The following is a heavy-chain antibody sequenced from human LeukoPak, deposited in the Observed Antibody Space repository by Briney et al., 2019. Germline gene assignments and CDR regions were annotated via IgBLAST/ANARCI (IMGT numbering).Heavy chain of an antibody. D-gene: IGHD5-18*01. V-gene: IGHV1-46*01. J-gene: IGHJ3*02. CDR1: GYTFTSYY. CDR2: INPSGGST. Sequence: ASVKVSCKASGYTFTSYYMHWVRQAPGQGLEWMGIINPSGGSTSYAQKFQGRVTMTRDMSTSTVYMELSSLRSEDTAVYYCATRNRIQLHLYAFDIWGQGTMVTVSS. CDR3: ATRNRIQLHLYAFDI.